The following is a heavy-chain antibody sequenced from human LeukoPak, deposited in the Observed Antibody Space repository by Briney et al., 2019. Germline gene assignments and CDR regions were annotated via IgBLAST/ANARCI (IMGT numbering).Heavy chain of an antibody. CDR2: IYYSGST. Sequence: SETLSLTCTVSGYSISSGFHWGWIRQPPGKGLEWIGYIYYSGSTYYNPSLKSRVTISVDTSKNQFSLKLSSVTAADTAVYYCALRPGGWFGELYSGWFDPWGQGTLVTVSS. J-gene: IGHJ5*02. V-gene: IGHV4-38-2*02. D-gene: IGHD3-10*01. CDR1: GYSISSGFH. CDR3: ALRPGGWFGELYSGWFDP.